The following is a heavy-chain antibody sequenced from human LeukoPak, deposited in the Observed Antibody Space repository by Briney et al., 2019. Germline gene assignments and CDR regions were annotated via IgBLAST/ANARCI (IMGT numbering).Heavy chain of an antibody. V-gene: IGHV3-21*01. CDR3: ATYGTNWGYYFDS. CDR2: ISSDSNHI. Sequence: GGSLRLSCAASGFTFSTYSMNWVRQAPGKRLEWVSSISSDSNHIYYADSVQGRFTISRENAKKSLYLQMNSLRAEDTAVYYCATYGTNWGYYFDSWGQGTLVTVSS. CDR1: GFTFSTYS. J-gene: IGHJ4*02. D-gene: IGHD7-27*01.